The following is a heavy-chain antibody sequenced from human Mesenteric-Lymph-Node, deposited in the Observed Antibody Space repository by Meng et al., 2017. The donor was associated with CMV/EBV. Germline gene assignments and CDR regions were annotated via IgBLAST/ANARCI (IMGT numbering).Heavy chain of an antibody. CDR2: IDPNSGGT. V-gene: IGHV1-2*02. Sequence: ASVKVSCKASGYTLTVYFMHWVRQAPGQGLEWMGWIDPNSGGTSYAPKFQGRVSLTRDTSINTAYMELSRLTYGDTAVYFCAGLTGGTYLDYYYGMDVWGQGTTVTVSS. CDR3: AGLTGGTYLDYYYGMDV. J-gene: IGHJ6*02. D-gene: IGHD3-16*01. CDR1: GYTLTVYF.